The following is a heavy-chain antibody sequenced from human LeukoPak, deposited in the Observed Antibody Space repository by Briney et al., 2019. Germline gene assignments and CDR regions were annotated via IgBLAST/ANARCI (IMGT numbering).Heavy chain of an antibody. CDR3: ANYGAGTYRFDP. D-gene: IGHD3-10*01. Sequence: SETLSLTCTVSGDSISGSSYYWGWVRQPPGKGLEWIGSIYYSGSTYYNPSLKSRVTISVDTSKNQFSLKLNSVTATDTAVYYCANYGAGTYRFDPWGQGTLVTVSS. J-gene: IGHJ5*02. CDR1: GDSISGSSYY. V-gene: IGHV4-39*01. CDR2: IYYSGST.